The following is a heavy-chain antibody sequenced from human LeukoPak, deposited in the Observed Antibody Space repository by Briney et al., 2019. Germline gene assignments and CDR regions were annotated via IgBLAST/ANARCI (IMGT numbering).Heavy chain of an antibody. CDR1: GFIFSNYE. J-gene: IGHJ4*02. Sequence: PGRSLRLSCTASGFIFSNYEMNWVRQATGKGLEWVSDIRSSGSAMFYADSVKGRFTISRDNAKNSLYLQMNSLRAEDTAVYYCARAMMVDVGTGPFDYWGQGAPVTVSS. V-gene: IGHV3-48*03. CDR3: ARAMMVDVGTGPFDY. D-gene: IGHD3-22*01. CDR2: IRSSGSAM.